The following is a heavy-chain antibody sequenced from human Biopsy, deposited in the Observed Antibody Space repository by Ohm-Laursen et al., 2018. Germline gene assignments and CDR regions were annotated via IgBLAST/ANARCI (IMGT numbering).Heavy chain of an antibody. D-gene: IGHD2-15*01. CDR3: AKARVAIRYFDI. Sequence: SLRLSCAASGFIFDDYAMHWVRQAPGKGLEWVSSITWNSGTIDYAGSVKGRFTISRDNAKNSLYLQMNSLRAGDTALYYCAKARVAIRYFDIWGRGTLVTVSP. V-gene: IGHV3-9*01. CDR1: GFIFDDYA. CDR2: ITWNSGTI. J-gene: IGHJ2*01.